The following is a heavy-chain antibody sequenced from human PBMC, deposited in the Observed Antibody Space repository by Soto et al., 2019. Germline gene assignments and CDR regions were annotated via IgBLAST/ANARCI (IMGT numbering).Heavy chain of an antibody. CDR3: FLNDEDRAELYF. J-gene: IGHJ1*01. D-gene: IGHD1-1*01. CDR1: YG. Sequence: YGISCVLLAPGKGVEYVAAMSSNGGSTYYADSVKGRFTSSSENSKNTLYLKMSSMRAEDTAVYFFFLNDEDRAELYF. CDR2: MSSNGGST. V-gene: IGHV3-64D*06.